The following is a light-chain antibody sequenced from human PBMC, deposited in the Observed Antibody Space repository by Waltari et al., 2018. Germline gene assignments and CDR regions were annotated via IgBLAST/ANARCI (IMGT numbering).Light chain of an antibody. CDR2: DAS. CDR3: QQRSNWPGT. CDR1: HSVSGY. Sequence: EIVLTQSPATLSLSPGERATLFCRASHSVSGYIAWYQQRPGQAPRLLIYDASNRATGIPARFSGSGYGTDFTLTISSLEPEDFAVYYCQQRSNWPGTFGQGTKVEIK. J-gene: IGKJ1*01. V-gene: IGKV3-11*01.